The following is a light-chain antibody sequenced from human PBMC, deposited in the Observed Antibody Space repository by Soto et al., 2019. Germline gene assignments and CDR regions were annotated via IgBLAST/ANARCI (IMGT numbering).Light chain of an antibody. CDR1: ESVSSTF. J-gene: IGKJ5*01. CDR2: DAD. V-gene: IGKV3-20*01. CDR3: KQSASSVT. Sequence: EIVLTQSPGTLSLSPGESATLSCRASESVSSTFLAWYQQKPGQAPTLLIYDADTRATGIQDRFSGSGFGTQFTLTIRSLEPEDFAMYYCKQSASSVTFGQGTRLEIK.